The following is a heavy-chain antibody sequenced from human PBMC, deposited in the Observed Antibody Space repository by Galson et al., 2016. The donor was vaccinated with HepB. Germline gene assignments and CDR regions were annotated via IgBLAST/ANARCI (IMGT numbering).Heavy chain of an antibody. J-gene: IGHJ6*02. Sequence: SLRLSCAASGFGFRSYGMHWVRQAPGKGLEWVAGISYDGTNTYYADSVKGRFTISRDNSKNTLYLQMNSLKTEDTAVYYCTRTTAPGSIFGVRGHYYGMDVWGQGTTVTVSS. V-gene: IGHV3-30*03. CDR1: GFGFRSYG. CDR3: TRTTAPGSIFGVRGHYYGMDV. D-gene: IGHD3-3*01. CDR2: ISYDGTNT.